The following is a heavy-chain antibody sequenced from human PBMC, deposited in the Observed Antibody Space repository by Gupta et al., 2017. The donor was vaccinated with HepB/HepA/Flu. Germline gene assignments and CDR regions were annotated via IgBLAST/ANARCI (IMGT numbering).Heavy chain of an antibody. D-gene: IGHD1-26*01. CDR3: ATPRGCYNHNFDD. CDR2: GAPEDKKS. V-gene: IGHV1-69-2*01. CDR1: GYTFTDYY. Sequence: EVQLVQSGAEVKKPGATLKISCKVSGYTFTDYYVHWVQQAPGKGLEWMGRGAPEDKKSTSAENLRSRCTDTADTSTDTAYMGLNSLKSENSSREECATPRGCYNHNFDDWGQGTMVTVSS. J-gene: IGHJ4*02.